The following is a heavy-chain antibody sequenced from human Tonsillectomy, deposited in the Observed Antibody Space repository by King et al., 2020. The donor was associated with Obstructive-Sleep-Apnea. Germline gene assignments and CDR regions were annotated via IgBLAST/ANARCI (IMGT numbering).Heavy chain of an antibody. D-gene: IGHD2-21*01. V-gene: IGHV1-2*02. Sequence: VQLVESGAEVKKPETSVKISCRASGYTFIGYYMHWVRQAPGQGLEWMGWVNPNNGDTNYAQKFQGRVTMTRDTSINTAYMELSRLRADDTAVYFCAAFSFFQTACGPNYWGQGTLVTVSS. CDR3: AAFSFFQTACGPNY. CDR1: GYTFIGYY. CDR2: VNPNNGDT. J-gene: IGHJ4*02.